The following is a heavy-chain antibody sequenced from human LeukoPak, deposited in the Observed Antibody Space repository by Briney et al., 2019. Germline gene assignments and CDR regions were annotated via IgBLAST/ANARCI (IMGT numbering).Heavy chain of an antibody. D-gene: IGHD2-2*01. V-gene: IGHV1-69*05. J-gene: IGHJ6*03. CDR3: ARGRSEVVPAARHYYYMDV. CDR2: IIPIFGTA. CDR1: GGTFSSYA. Sequence: ASVKVSCKASGGTFSSYAISWVRQARGQGLEWMGGIIPIFGTANYAQKFQGRVTITTDESTSTAYMELSSLRSEDTAVYYCARGRSEVVPAARHYYYMDVWGKGTTVTVSS.